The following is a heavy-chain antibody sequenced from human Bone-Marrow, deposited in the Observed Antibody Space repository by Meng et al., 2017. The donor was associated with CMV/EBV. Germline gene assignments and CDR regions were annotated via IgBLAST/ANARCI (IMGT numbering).Heavy chain of an antibody. V-gene: IGHV3-74*01. CDR1: GFTFDDYA. D-gene: IGHD6-13*01. J-gene: IGHJ4*02. CDR3: AKDKGPGTMRGEY. Sequence: GESLKISCAASGFTFDDYAMHWVRQAPGKGLEWVSRINSDGSSTSYADSVRGRFTISRDNAKNTLYLQMNSLRAEDTAVYYCAKDKGPGTMRGEYWGQGTLVTVSS. CDR2: INSDGSST.